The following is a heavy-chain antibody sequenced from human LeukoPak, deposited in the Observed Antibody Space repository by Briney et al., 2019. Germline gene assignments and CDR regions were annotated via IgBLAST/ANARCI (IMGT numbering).Heavy chain of an antibody. CDR2: IHTSGST. CDR3: ARGGYYGSGNDFRFDP. D-gene: IGHD3-10*01. Sequence: PSETLSLTCTVSGVSISSYYWSWIRQPAGKGLEWVGRIHTSGSTNYNPSLKSRVTMSADTSKNQFSLKLSSVTAADTAVYYCARGGYYGSGNDFRFDPWGQGTLVTVSS. V-gene: IGHV4-4*07. J-gene: IGHJ5*02. CDR1: GVSISSYY.